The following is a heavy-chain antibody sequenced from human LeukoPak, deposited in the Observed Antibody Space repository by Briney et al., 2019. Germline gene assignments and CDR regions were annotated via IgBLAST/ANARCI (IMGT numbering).Heavy chain of an antibody. V-gene: IGHV4-61*02. CDR2: IYTSGST. CDR1: GGSISSSNYY. Sequence: SQTLSLTCTVSGGSISSSNYYWSWIRQPAGKGLEWIGRIYTSGSTNYNPSLKSRVTISVDTSKNQFSLKLSSVTAADTAVYYCARASGPLDYWGQGTLVAVSS. CDR3: ARASGPLDY. D-gene: IGHD6-25*01. J-gene: IGHJ4*02.